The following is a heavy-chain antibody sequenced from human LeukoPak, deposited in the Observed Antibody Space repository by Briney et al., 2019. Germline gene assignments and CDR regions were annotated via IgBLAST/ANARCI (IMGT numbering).Heavy chain of an antibody. V-gene: IGHV3-7*03. D-gene: IGHD6-6*01. CDR2: IKQDGSEK. J-gene: IGHJ4*02. CDR3: ARLTQLARGRY. CDR1: GFTFGSYG. Sequence: PGGSLRLSCAASGFTFGSYGMSWVRQAPGKGLEWVANIKQDGSEKYYVDSVKGRFTVSRDNAENSLYLQMSSLRAEDTAVYYCARLTQLARGRYWGQGTLVTVSS.